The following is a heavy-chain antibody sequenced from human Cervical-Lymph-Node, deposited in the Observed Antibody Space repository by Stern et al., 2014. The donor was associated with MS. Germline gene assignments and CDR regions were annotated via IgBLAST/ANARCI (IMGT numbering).Heavy chain of an antibody. Sequence: VQLVESGAEVKEPGSSLKVSCKASGATFSSSTISWGRQAPGQGLEWLGGIIPLFGTSNYAQKFQGRVTITADESTRTVYMELRSLTSDDTAVYFCARDPMIRGVVDDYWGQGTLVTVSS. CDR1: GATFSSST. V-gene: IGHV1-69*01. J-gene: IGHJ4*02. D-gene: IGHD3-10*01. CDR3: ARDPMIRGVVDDY. CDR2: IIPLFGTS.